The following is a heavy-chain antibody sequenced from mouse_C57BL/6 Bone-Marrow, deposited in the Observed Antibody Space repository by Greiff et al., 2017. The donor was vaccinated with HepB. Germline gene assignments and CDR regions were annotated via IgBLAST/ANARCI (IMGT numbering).Heavy chain of an antibody. D-gene: IGHD2-4*01. J-gene: IGHJ3*01. CDR3: ARSLYYDYEGFAY. CDR2: INPNNGGT. CDR1: GYTFTDYY. Sequence: EVQLQQSGPELVKPGASVKISCKASGYTFTDYYMNWVKQSHGKSLEWIGDINPNNGGTSYNQKFKGKATLTVDKSSSTAYMELRSLTSEDSAVYYCARSLYYDYEGFAYWGQGTLVTVSA. V-gene: IGHV1-26*01.